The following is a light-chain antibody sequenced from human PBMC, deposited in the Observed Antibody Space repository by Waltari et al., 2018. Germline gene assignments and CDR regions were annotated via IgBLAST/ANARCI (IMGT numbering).Light chain of an antibody. J-gene: IGLJ3*02. CDR1: GGSLDRSY. CDR2: EDY. Sequence: FLLTQPHSVSESPGKTVTISCTRSGGSLDRSYVPWDQQRPGSAPTTVIYEDYRRPSGVPDRFSGSIDSSSNSASLTISGLRTEDEADYYCQSFDQTSEVFGGGTKVTVL. CDR3: QSFDQTSEV. V-gene: IGLV6-57*03.